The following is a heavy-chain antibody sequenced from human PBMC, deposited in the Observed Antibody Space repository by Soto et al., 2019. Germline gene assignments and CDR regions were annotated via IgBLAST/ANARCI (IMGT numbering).Heavy chain of an antibody. CDR3: PNVSRDRYNMWIDY. V-gene: IGHV3-23*01. D-gene: IGHD5-12*01. CDR1: GFTFNTYA. J-gene: IGHJ4*01. CDR2: LSGSGGST. Sequence: EVQLLESGGGLVQPGGSLRLSCAGSGFTFNTYAMTWVRQAPGKGLESVSALSGSGGSTYYADSVKGRFTISRDNSENTLYLQMSSLKAEDTAVYYCPNVSRDRYNMWIDYWGRGTVVTVSS.